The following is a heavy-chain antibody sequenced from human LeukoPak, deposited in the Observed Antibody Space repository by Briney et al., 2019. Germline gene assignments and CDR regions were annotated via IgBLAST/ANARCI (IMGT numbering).Heavy chain of an antibody. CDR2: IKQDGSQT. J-gene: IGHJ6*03. Sequence: GGSLRLSCEASGFTFSAYWMSWVRQAPGKGLEWVANIKQDGSQTYHADSVKGRFTISRDNAENSLYLQMNSLRAEDTAVYYCARGTLMDVWGKGTTVTVSS. V-gene: IGHV3-7*01. CDR3: ARGTLMDV. CDR1: GFTFSAYW.